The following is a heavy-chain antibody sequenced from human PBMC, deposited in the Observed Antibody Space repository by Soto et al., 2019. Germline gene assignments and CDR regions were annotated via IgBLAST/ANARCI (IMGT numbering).Heavy chain of an antibody. CDR1: GFTFSSYS. J-gene: IGHJ4*02. CDR2: ISSSSSTI. V-gene: IGHV3-48*01. D-gene: IGHD4-4*01. CDR3: ARRIYDYISHFDY. Sequence: HPGGSLRLSCAASGFTFSSYSMNWVRQVPGKGLEWVSYISSSSSTIYYADSVKGRFTISRDNAKNSLYLQMNSLRAEDTAVYYCARRIYDYISHFDYWGQGTLVTVSS.